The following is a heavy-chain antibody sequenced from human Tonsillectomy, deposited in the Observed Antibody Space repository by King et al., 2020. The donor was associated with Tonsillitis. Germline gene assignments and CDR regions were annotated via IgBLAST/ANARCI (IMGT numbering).Heavy chain of an antibody. CDR1: GGTFSSYA. Sequence: VQLVESGAEVKKPGSSVKVSCKASGGTFSSYAISWVRQAPGQGLEWMGRIISILGIANYAQKFQGRVTITADKSTSTAYMELSSLRSDDTAVYYCATSDFWDSYYYYMDVWGKGTTVTVSS. V-gene: IGHV1-69*09. D-gene: IGHD3-3*01. CDR3: ATSDFWDSYYYYMDV. CDR2: IISILGIA. J-gene: IGHJ6*03.